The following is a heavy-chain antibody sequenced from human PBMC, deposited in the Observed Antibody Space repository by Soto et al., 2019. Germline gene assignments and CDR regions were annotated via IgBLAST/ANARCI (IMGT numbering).Heavy chain of an antibody. CDR3: ASSADSSGWYYFEY. D-gene: IGHD6-19*01. CDR2: IIPIFGTA. J-gene: IGHJ4*02. V-gene: IGHV1-69*12. Sequence: QVQLVQSGAEVKKPGSSVKVSCKASGGTFSSYAISWVRQAPGQGLAWMGGIIPIFGTANYAQKFQGRVTITADESTSTVYMDLSSLTSEDTDMYYCASSADSSGWYYFEYWGQGTLVTVSS. CDR1: GGTFSSYA.